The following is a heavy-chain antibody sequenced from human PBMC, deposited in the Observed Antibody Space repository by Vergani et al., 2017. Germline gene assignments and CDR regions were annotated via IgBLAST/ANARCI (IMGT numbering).Heavy chain of an antibody. CDR2: INPNRGAT. V-gene: IGHV1-2*02. Sequence: QVRLMQSGAEVKKPGASVRVSCKASGYTFTGYFIHWVRQAPGQGLEWMGWINPNRGATNYGQKFHGRVTMTSDTSTNTVYMELSRLKSDDTAIYYCAKYRANSGAYPIDFWGPGTLVTVSS. CDR1: GYTFTGYF. CDR3: AKYRANSGAYPIDF. J-gene: IGHJ4*02. D-gene: IGHD1-26*01.